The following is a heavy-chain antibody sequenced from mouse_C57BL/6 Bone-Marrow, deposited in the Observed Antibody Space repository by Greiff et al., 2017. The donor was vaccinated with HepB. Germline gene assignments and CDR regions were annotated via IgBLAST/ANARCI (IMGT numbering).Heavy chain of an antibody. D-gene: IGHD1-1*01. Sequence: EVKVEESGGGLVQPGGSMKLSCVASGFTFSNYWMNWVRQSPEKGLEWVAQIRLKSDNYATHYAESVKGRFTISRDDSKSSVYLQMNNLRAEDTGIYYCTGTVVAPSFAYWGQGTLVTVSA. CDR2: IRLKSDNYAT. V-gene: IGHV6-3*01. CDR1: GFTFSNYW. CDR3: TGTVVAPSFAY. J-gene: IGHJ3*01.